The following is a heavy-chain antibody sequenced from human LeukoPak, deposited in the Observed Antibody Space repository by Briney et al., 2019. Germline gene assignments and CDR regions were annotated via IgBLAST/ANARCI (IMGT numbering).Heavy chain of an antibody. CDR1: GGSISSYY. CDR3: ARDDIAVAGTDPWFDP. J-gene: IGHJ5*02. CDR2: VFHSGNT. D-gene: IGHD6-19*01. V-gene: IGHV4-38-2*02. Sequence: SETLSLTCTVSGGSISSYYWGWIRQPPGKWLEWVGSVFHSGNTYYNPSLKSRLTISADTSKNQFSLTLTSVTAADTAVYYCARDDIAVAGTDPWFDPWGQGTLVTVSS.